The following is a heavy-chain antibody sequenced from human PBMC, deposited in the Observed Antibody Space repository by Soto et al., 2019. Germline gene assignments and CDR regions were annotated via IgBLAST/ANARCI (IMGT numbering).Heavy chain of an antibody. D-gene: IGHD2-15*01. Sequence: GGSLRLSCAAAGFTFSSYGRSWVRQAPGKGLEWVSAISGSGGSTYYADSVKGRFTISRDNSKNTLYLQMNSLRAEDTAVYYCAKDSPGYCSGGSCSSPTDYWGQGTLVTVSS. CDR1: GFTFSSYG. V-gene: IGHV3-23*01. J-gene: IGHJ4*02. CDR2: ISGSGGST. CDR3: AKDSPGYCSGGSCSSPTDY.